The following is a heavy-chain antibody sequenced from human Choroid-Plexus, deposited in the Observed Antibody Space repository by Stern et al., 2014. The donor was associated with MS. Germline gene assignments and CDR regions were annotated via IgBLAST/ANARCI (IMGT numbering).Heavy chain of an antibody. Sequence: QVQLVESGPGLVKPSGTLSLTCAVSGGSIDTSNWRRWVRQPPGKGLEWIGEIYHTGRTNYNPSLKSRVTMSVDKSKNQFSLKLNSVTAADTAVYYCARDAEFWSGQLDYWGQGTLVTVSS. D-gene: IGHD3-3*01. V-gene: IGHV4-4*02. CDR1: GGSIDTSNW. CDR3: ARDAEFWSGQLDY. J-gene: IGHJ4*02. CDR2: IYHTGRT.